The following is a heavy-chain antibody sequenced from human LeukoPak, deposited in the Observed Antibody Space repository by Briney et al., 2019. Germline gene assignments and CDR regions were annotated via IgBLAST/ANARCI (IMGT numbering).Heavy chain of an antibody. CDR2: MNPNSGNT. CDR3: ARARLMVRGVNWFDP. J-gene: IGHJ5*02. D-gene: IGHD3-10*01. Sequence: ASVKVSCKASGYTFTGYYMHWVRQATGQGLEWMGWMNPNSGNTGYAQKFQGRVTMTRNTSISTAYMELSSLRSEDTAVYYCARARLMVRGVNWFDPWGQGTLVTVSS. V-gene: IGHV1-8*02. CDR1: GYTFTGYY.